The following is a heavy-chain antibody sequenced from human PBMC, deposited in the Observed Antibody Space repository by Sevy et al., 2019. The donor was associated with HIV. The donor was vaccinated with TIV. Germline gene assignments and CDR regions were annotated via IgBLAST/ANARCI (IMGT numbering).Heavy chain of an antibody. Sequence: ASVKVSCKASVGTFSSYAISWVRQAPGQGLESMGGIIPIFGTANYAQKFQGRVTITADKSTSTAYMELSSLRSEDTAVYYCARNEMEPYYYYYYMDVWGKRTTVTVSS. CDR1: VGTFSSYA. CDR2: IIPIFGTA. D-gene: IGHD1-1*01. V-gene: IGHV1-69*06. CDR3: ARNEMEPYYYYYYMDV. J-gene: IGHJ6*03.